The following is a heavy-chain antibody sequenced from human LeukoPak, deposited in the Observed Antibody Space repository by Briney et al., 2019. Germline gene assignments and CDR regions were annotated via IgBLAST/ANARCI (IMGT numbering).Heavy chain of an antibody. CDR2: IYYSGNT. CDR1: GGSIRSGGYY. CDR3: AREVARLYFDY. Sequence: SQTLSLTCTVSGGSIRSGGYYWSWIRQHPGKGLEWIGYIYYSGNTYCDPSLKSRVTISVDTSKNQFSLKLNSVTAADTAVYYCAREVARLYFDYWGQGTLVTVSS. V-gene: IGHV4-31*03. D-gene: IGHD2-15*01. J-gene: IGHJ4*02.